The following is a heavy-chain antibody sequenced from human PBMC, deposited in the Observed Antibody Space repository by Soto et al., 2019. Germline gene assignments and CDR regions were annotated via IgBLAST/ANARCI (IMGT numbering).Heavy chain of an antibody. CDR3: AKRGDQWLPEDY. Sequence: PGGSLRLSCAASGFTFNNYAMTWVRQAPGKGLEWVSTIFGGGETTQYADSIKGRFTLSRDNSKNTLYLQLNSLRAEDTAVYYCAKRGDQWLPEDYWGQGTLVTVSS. CDR2: IFGGGETT. CDR1: GFTFNNYA. J-gene: IGHJ4*02. V-gene: IGHV3-23*01. D-gene: IGHD6-19*01.